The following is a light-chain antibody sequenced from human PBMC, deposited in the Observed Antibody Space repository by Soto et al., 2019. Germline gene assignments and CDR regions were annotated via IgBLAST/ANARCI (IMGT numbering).Light chain of an antibody. CDR3: LQDYNYPQT. CDR1: QLIRND. Sequence: IQMTQSPSSLSASVGERVTITCWASQLIRNDLGWYQQKPGEVPRLLIYSAYTLQSGVPSRFSGSASGTDFTLTISSLQPEDSATYYCLQDYNYPQTFGQGTKVEIK. CDR2: SAY. J-gene: IGKJ1*01. V-gene: IGKV1-6*01.